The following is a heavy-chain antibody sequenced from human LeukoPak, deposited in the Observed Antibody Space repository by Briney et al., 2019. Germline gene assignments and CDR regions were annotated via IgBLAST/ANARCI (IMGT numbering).Heavy chain of an antibody. Sequence: KPSETLSLTCTVSGGSISSYYWGWIRQPPGKGREWIGYIYYSGSTNYNPSLKSRVTISVDTSKNQFSLKLSSMTAADTAVYYCARASYGSGSYSSWFDPWGQGTLVTVSS. V-gene: IGHV4-59*01. CDR1: GGSISSYY. CDR2: IYYSGST. D-gene: IGHD3-10*01. J-gene: IGHJ5*02. CDR3: ARASYGSGSYSSWFDP.